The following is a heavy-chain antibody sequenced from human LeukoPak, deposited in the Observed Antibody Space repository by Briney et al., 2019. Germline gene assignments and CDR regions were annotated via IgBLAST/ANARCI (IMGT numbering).Heavy chain of an antibody. J-gene: IGHJ4*02. CDR3: AKDQDLYCSGGSCYSTLDY. Sequence: GGSLRLSCAASGFTFSSYGMHWVRQAPGKRLEWVAFIRYDGRSKYYADSVKGRFTISRDNSKNTLYLQMNSLRAEDTALYYCAKDQDLYCSGGSCYSTLDYWGQGTLVTVSS. CDR1: GFTFSSYG. V-gene: IGHV3-30*02. D-gene: IGHD2-15*01. CDR2: IRYDGRSK.